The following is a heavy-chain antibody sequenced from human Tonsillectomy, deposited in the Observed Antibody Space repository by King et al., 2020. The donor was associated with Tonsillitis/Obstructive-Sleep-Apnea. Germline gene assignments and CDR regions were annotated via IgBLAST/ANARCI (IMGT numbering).Heavy chain of an antibody. J-gene: IGHJ3*02. Sequence: VQLVESGGGLVQPGGSLRLSCAASGFTFSSSSMNWVRQAPGKGLEWVSYISSSSSTSYFADSVKGRFTISRDNAKNSLCLQMNSLRDEDTAVYYCARSSIVSGAFDIWGQGTMVTVSS. V-gene: IGHV3-48*02. CDR1: GFTFSSSS. D-gene: IGHD2-15*01. CDR3: ARSSIVSGAFDI. CDR2: ISSSSSTS.